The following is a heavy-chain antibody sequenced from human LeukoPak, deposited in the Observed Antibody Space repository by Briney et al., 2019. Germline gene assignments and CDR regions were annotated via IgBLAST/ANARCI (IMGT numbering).Heavy chain of an antibody. J-gene: IGHJ4*02. CDR3: ANPAASASGGY. V-gene: IGHV3-23*01. CDR2: ISGSGGST. D-gene: IGHD3-16*01. CDR1: GFTFSSYA. Sequence: GGSLRLSCAASGFTFSSYAMSWVRQAPGKGLEWVSGISGSGGSTYYADSVKGRFTISRDNSKKTLFTQMNSLRAEDTAVYYCANPAASASGGYWGQGTLVTVSS.